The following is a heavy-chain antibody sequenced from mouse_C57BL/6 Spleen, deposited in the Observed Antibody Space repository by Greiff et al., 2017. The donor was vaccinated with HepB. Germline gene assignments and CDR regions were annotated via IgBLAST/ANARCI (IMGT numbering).Heavy chain of an antibody. CDR3: ARTGTDAMDY. CDR1: GFTFSSYG. J-gene: IGHJ4*01. Sequence: VQLQQSGGDLVKPGGSLKLSCAASGFTFSSYGMSWVRQTPDKRLEWVATISSGGSYTYYPDSVKGRFTISRDNAKNTLYLQMSSLKSEDTAMYYCARTGTDAMDYWGQGTSVTVSS. CDR2: ISSGGSYT. D-gene: IGHD4-1*01. V-gene: IGHV5-6*01.